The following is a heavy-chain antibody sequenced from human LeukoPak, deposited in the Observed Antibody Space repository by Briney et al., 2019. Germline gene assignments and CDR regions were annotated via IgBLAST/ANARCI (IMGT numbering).Heavy chain of an antibody. CDR1: GFTFSSYA. Sequence: GGSLRLSCAASGFTFSSYAMHWVRQAPGKGLEWVAVISYDGSNKYYADSVKGRFTISRDNSKNTLYLQMNSLRAEDTAVYYCARPATTVTTLFDYWGQGTLVTVSS. CDR3: ARPATTVTTLFDY. V-gene: IGHV3-30*04. D-gene: IGHD4-17*01. CDR2: ISYDGSNK. J-gene: IGHJ4*02.